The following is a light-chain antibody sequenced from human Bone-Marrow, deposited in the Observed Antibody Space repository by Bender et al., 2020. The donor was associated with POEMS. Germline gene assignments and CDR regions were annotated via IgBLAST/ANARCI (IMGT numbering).Light chain of an antibody. J-gene: IGLJ1*01. CDR1: SSDVGGYTY. CDR3: SSYTSSSTYV. CDR2: DAN. Sequence: QSALTQPRSVSGSPGQSITISCTGFSSDVGGYTYVSWYQRHPGKAPKLMIYDANNRPSEVSYRFSGSKSGNTASLTIFGLQAEEEADYYCSSYTSSSTYVFGTGPKVTVL. V-gene: IGLV2-14*03.